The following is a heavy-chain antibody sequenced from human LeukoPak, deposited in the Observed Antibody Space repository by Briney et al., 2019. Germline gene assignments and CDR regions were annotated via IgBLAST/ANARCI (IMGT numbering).Heavy chain of an antibody. CDR1: GGSLSSYY. J-gene: IGHJ4*02. Sequence: SETLSLTCTVSGGSLSSYYWSWIRQPPGKGLEWIGCIYYSGSTNYNPSLKSRVTISVDMSKNQFSLKLSSVTAADTAVYYCARSRYGGNVDHWGQGTLVTVSS. CDR2: IYYSGST. D-gene: IGHD4-23*01. V-gene: IGHV4-59*01. CDR3: ARSRYGGNVDH.